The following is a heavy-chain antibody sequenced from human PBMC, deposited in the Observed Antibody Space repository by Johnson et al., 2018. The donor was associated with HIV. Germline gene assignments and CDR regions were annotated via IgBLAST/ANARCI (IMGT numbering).Heavy chain of an antibody. CDR3: ATNVSDYSDTLTDDAFDI. D-gene: IGHD4-17*01. J-gene: IGHJ3*02. CDR2: ISSSGTAK. CDR1: GFTVSSNY. V-gene: IGHV3-11*01. Sequence: QVQLMESGGGLIQPGGSLRLSCAASGFTVSSNYMSWVRQAPGKGLEWLSYISSSGTAKYYADSVKGRFTISRDNDKSSMFLQMTSLRTDDTALYYCATNVSDYSDTLTDDAFDIWGQGTMLTVSS.